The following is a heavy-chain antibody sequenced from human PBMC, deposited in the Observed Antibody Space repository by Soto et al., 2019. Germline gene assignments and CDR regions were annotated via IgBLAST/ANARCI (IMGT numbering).Heavy chain of an antibody. CDR3: ASGPSVWSGYYGWSPQMDV. Sequence: GASVKVSCKASGGTFSSYAISWVRQAPGQGLEWMGGIIPIFGTANYAQKFQGRVTITADESTSTAYMELSSLRSEDTAVYYCASGPSVWSGYYGWSPQMDVWGQGTTVTVSS. CDR2: IIPIFGTA. D-gene: IGHD3-3*01. J-gene: IGHJ6*02. V-gene: IGHV1-69*13. CDR1: GGTFSSYA.